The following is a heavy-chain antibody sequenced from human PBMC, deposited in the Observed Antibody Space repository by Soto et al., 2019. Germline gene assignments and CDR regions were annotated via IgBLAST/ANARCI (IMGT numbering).Heavy chain of an antibody. CDR1: GDSISRIDYY. Sequence: SETLSLTCSVSGDSISRIDYYWTWIRQHPEKGLEWIGNIYFRGNTYYSPSLESRLTISVDTSKNQFSLKLTSVTAADTAVYYCAREGGSYDSGGYLIRGAFDIWGQGTMVTVS. CDR3: AREGGSYDSGGYLIRGAFDI. CDR2: IYFRGNT. V-gene: IGHV4-31*03. D-gene: IGHD3-22*01. J-gene: IGHJ3*02.